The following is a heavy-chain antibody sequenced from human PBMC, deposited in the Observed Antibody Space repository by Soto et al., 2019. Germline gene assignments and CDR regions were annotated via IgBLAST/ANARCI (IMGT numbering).Heavy chain of an antibody. V-gene: IGHV5-51*01. Sequence: GESLKISCKGSGYSFTSYWIGWVRQMPGKGLEWMGIIYPGDSDTRYSPSFQGQVTISADKSISTAYLQWSSLKASDTAMYYCARHVPTYYYDSSGYRYWGQGTLVTVSS. D-gene: IGHD3-22*01. CDR2: IYPGDSDT. CDR3: ARHVPTYYYDSSGYRY. CDR1: GYSFTSYW. J-gene: IGHJ4*02.